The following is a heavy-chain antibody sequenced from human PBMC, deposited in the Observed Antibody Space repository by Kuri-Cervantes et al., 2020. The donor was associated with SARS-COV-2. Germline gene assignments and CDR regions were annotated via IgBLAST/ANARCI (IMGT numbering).Heavy chain of an antibody. Sequence: ASVKVSCKASGYTFTSYAMHWVRQAPGQRLEWMGWISAYNGNTNYAQKLQGRVTMTTGTSTSTAYMELRSLRSDDTAVYYCARVMYQLLYTYWYFDLWGRGTLVTVSS. V-gene: IGHV1-18*01. CDR2: ISAYNGNT. CDR3: ARVMYQLLYTYWYFDL. CDR1: GYTFTSYA. D-gene: IGHD2-2*02. J-gene: IGHJ2*01.